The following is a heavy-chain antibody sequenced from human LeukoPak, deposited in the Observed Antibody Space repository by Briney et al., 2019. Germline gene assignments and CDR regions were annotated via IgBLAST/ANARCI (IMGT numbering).Heavy chain of an antibody. D-gene: IGHD3-22*01. Sequence: SETLSLTCTVSGGSLSSYYWSWIRQPPGKGLEWIGYIYYSGSSGSTNYNPSLKSRVTISVDTSKNQFFLKLSSVTAADTAVYYCARVSTTSSGYFPCDYWGQGTLVTVSS. V-gene: IGHV4-59*01. J-gene: IGHJ4*02. CDR1: GGSLSSYY. CDR2: IYYSGSSGST. CDR3: ARVSTTSSGYFPCDY.